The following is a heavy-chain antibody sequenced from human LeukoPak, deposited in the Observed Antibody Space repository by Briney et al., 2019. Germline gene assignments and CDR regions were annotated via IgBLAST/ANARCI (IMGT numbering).Heavy chain of an antibody. D-gene: IGHD3-10*01. V-gene: IGHV4-61*02. CDR3: ARYGGSMVLFDY. CDR1: GGSISSGSYY. Sequence: SETLSLTCTVSGGSISSGSYYWSWIRQPAGKGLEWIGRIYTSGSTNYNPSLKSRVTISVDTSKNQFSLKLSSVTAADTAVYYCARYGGSMVLFDYWGQGTLVTVS. J-gene: IGHJ4*02. CDR2: IYTSGST.